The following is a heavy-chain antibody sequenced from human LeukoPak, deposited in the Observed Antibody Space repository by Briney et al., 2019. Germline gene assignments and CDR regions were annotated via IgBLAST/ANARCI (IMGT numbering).Heavy chain of an antibody. Sequence: GASVKVSCEASGYTFTDYFIHWVRQAPGRGLEWMGWIDASNGATSYTQTLEGRVIITRDTSIGAVYMELSRLTSDDTAVYYCARDGSSVYDFWGQGTLVTVSS. CDR1: GYTFTDYF. CDR3: ARDGSSVYDF. CDR2: IDASNGAT. J-gene: IGHJ4*02. V-gene: IGHV1-2*02.